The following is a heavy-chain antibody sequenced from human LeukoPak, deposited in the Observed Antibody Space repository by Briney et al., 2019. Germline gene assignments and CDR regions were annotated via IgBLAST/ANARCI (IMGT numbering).Heavy chain of an antibody. CDR2: ISGGGGST. Sequence: PEGSLRLSCAASAFTFSSYAMNWVRQAPGKGLEWVSGISGGGGSTYYADSVKGRFTISRDNSKNTLYLQMDSLRAEDTAPYYCAKGSGINHYHWIDPWGQGTLVTVSS. CDR3: AKGSGINHYHWIDP. J-gene: IGHJ5*02. V-gene: IGHV3-23*01. CDR1: AFTFSSYA. D-gene: IGHD1-14*01.